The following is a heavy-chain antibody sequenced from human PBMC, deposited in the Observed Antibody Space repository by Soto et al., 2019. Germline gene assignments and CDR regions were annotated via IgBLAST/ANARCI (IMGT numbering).Heavy chain of an antibody. V-gene: IGHV3-23*01. Sequence: GGSLRLSCAASGFTFSSYAMSWVRQAPGKGLEWVSAISGSGGSTYYADSVKGRFSISRDNSKNTLYLQMNSLRAEDTAVYYCAKGYRGNYYYYGMGVWGQGTTGTVSS. CDR2: ISGSGGST. J-gene: IGHJ6*02. D-gene: IGHD3-10*01. CDR1: GFTFSSYA. CDR3: AKGYRGNYYYYGMGV.